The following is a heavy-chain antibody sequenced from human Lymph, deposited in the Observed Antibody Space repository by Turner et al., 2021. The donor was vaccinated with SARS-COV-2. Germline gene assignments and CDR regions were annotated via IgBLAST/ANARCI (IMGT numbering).Heavy chain of an antibody. V-gene: IGHV3-33*01. Sequence: QVQLVESGGGVVQPGRSLRLSCAASGFPFSRHGVHWVRQAPGKGLEWVAVIWYDGSNKYHADSVKGRFTISRDNSKNTLYLQMNSLRAEDTAVYYCAREGVVGATSGLDYWGQGTLVTVSS. D-gene: IGHD1-26*01. J-gene: IGHJ4*02. CDR3: AREGVVGATSGLDY. CDR1: GFPFSRHG. CDR2: IWYDGSNK.